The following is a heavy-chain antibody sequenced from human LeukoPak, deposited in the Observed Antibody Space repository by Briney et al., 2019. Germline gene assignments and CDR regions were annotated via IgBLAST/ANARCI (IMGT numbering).Heavy chain of an antibody. V-gene: IGHV4-38-2*02. J-gene: IGHJ5*02. CDR1: GYSISSGYY. CDR3: ARGQARLAWFDP. CDR2: IYHSGTT. Sequence: SETLSLTCTVSGYSISSGYYWGWIRQPPGKGLEWIGTIYHSGTTYSNPSLKSRVTMSVDTSKNQFSLRLRSVTAADTAVYYCARGQARLAWFDPWGQGTLVTVSS. D-gene: IGHD6-19*01.